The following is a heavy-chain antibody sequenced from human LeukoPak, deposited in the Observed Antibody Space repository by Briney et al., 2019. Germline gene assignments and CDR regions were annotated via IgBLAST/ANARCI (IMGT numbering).Heavy chain of an antibody. CDR2: IYYSGST. J-gene: IGHJ3*02. D-gene: IGHD6-13*01. CDR1: GGSINSYY. Sequence: PSETLSLTCTVSGGSINSYYWSWIRQPPGKGLECIGYIYYSGSTNYNPSLKSRVTISVDTSKNQFSLKLSSVTAADTAVYYCAREDRKRGSRGGDAFDIWGQGTMVTVSS. V-gene: IGHV4-59*01. CDR3: AREDRKRGSRGGDAFDI.